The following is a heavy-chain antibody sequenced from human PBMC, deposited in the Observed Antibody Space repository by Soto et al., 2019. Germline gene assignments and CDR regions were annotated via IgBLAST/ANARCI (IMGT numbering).Heavy chain of an antibody. D-gene: IGHD3-10*01. V-gene: IGHV4-4*02. CDR2: IYHSGST. Sequence: QVQLQESGPGLVKPSGTLSLTCAVSSASISSNTWWSWVRQPPGKGLEWIGEIYHSGSTNYNPSRKTGVTISVDKSKNQFSLNLSSVTAADTAIYYCAGSPRRGYFDYWGQGTLVTVSS. CDR3: AGSPRRGYFDY. CDR1: SASISSNTW. J-gene: IGHJ4*02.